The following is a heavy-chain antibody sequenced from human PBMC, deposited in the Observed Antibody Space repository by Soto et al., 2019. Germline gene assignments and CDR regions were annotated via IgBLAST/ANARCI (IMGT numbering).Heavy chain of an antibody. Sequence: QVQLQESGPGLVKPSQTLSLTCTVSGGSISSGGYYWSWIRQHPGRGLEWIGYIYYSGSTYYNPSLKSRVTISVDTSKNQFSLKLSSVTAADTAVYYCARDGPWGRAAAAGYYGMDVWGQGTTVTVSS. J-gene: IGHJ6*02. CDR3: ARDGPWGRAAAAGYYGMDV. V-gene: IGHV4-31*03. CDR2: IYYSGST. D-gene: IGHD6-13*01. CDR1: GGSISSGGYY.